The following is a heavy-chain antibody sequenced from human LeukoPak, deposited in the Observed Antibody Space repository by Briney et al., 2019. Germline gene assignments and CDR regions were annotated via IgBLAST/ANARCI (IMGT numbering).Heavy chain of an antibody. CDR3: AKEGYSRGYYSYYYMDV. D-gene: IGHD6-13*01. CDR2: ISSSSSSI. V-gene: IGHV3-21*01. J-gene: IGHJ6*03. Sequence: GGSLRLSCAASGFTFSSYSMNWVRQAPGKGLEWVSSISSSSSSINNADSVNGRFTISRDNTKKSLYLQMNSLRAEDTAVYYCAKEGYSRGYYSYYYMDVWGKGTTVTVSS. CDR1: GFTFSSYS.